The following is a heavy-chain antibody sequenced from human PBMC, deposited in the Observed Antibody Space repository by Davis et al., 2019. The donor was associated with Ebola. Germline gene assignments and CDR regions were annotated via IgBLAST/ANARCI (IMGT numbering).Heavy chain of an antibody. Sequence: GESLKISCAASGFTFSSYAMHWVRQAPGKGLEWVAVISYDGSNKYYADSVKGRFTISRDNSKNTLYLQMNSLRAGDTAVYYCARGSGWYGWFDPWGQGTLVTVSS. J-gene: IGHJ5*02. V-gene: IGHV3-30-3*01. D-gene: IGHD6-19*01. CDR2: ISYDGSNK. CDR3: ARGSGWYGWFDP. CDR1: GFTFSSYA.